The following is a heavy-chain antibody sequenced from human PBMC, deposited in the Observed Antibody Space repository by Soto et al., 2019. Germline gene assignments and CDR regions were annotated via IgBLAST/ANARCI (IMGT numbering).Heavy chain of an antibody. CDR1: GGSISSGGSY. CDR3: ARAHTAMVLSEP. J-gene: IGHJ5*02. D-gene: IGHD5-18*01. V-gene: IGHV4-31*03. CDR2: IYYSVST. Sequence: PSETLSLTCTVSGGSISSGGSYWSWIRQHPGKGLEWIGYIYYSVSTYYNPSLKSRVTISVDTSKNQFSLKLSSVTAADTAVYYCARAHTAMVLSEPWGQGTMVTVSS.